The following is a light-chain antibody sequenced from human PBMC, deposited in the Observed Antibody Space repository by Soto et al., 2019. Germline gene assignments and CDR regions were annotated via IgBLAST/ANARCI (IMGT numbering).Light chain of an antibody. Sequence: QLTQSPSTLSASVGDRVTITCRASQSVRTWLAWFQQKPGKAPKLLIYKATTLESGVPSRFSGSGSGTEFTLTISSLQRDDFATYYCQQYDNYLTFGRGTKVEIK. CDR1: QSVRTW. CDR3: QQYDNYLT. J-gene: IGKJ1*01. CDR2: KAT. V-gene: IGKV1-5*03.